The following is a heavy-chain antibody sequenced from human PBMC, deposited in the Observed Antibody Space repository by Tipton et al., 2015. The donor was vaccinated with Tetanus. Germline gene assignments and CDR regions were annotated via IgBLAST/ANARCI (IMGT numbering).Heavy chain of an antibody. D-gene: IGHD5-18*01. CDR2: INHSGST. CDR1: GGSFSGYY. J-gene: IGHJ3*01. Sequence: TLSLTCAVYGGSFSGYYWSWIRQPPGKGLEWIGEINHSGSTNYNPSLKSRVTISVDTSKNQFSLKLSSVTAADTAVYYCARDKVDTAMVSVLWGQGTMVTVSS. V-gene: IGHV4-34*01. CDR3: ARDKVDTAMVSVL.